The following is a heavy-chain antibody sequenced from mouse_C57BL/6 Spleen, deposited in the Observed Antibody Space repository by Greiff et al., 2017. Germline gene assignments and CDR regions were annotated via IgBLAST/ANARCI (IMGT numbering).Heavy chain of an antibody. J-gene: IGHJ2*01. CDR1: GYTFTSYW. D-gene: IGHD2-10*01. CDR2: IHPNSGST. V-gene: IGHV1-64*01. Sequence: QVQLQQPGAELVKPGASVKLSCKASGYTFTSYWMHWVRQRPGQGLEWIGMIHPNSGSTNYNEKLKSKATLTVDKSSSTAYMQLSSLTSEDSAVYYCAKGSPPTTFDYWGQGTTLTVSS. CDR3: AKGSPPTTFDY.